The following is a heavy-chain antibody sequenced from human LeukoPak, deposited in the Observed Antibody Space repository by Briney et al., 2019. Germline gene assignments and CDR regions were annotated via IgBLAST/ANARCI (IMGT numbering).Heavy chain of an antibody. CDR3: ARVKYRSSWYEGDWFDP. D-gene: IGHD6-13*01. J-gene: IGHJ5*02. V-gene: IGHV4-59*01. Sequence: SETLSLTCTVSGGSISSYYWSWIRQPPGKGLEWIGYIYYSGYTNYNPSLKSRVTISVDTSKNQFSLKLSSVTAADTAVYYCARVKYRSSWYEGDWFDPWGQGTLVTVSS. CDR1: GGSISSYY. CDR2: IYYSGYT.